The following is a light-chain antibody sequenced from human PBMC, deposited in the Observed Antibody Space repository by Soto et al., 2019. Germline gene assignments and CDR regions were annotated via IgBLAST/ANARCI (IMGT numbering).Light chain of an antibody. J-gene: IGKJ1*01. CDR1: QSISSW. V-gene: IGKV1-5*03. CDR2: KAS. Sequence: IQITQSPSILSASVGDRVTITCRASQSISSWLAWYQQKPGKAPNLLIHKASHLESGVPSRFSGSGSGTEFTLTISSLQHGDFATYYCQHYNTYPWTFGQGTKV. CDR3: QHYNTYPWT.